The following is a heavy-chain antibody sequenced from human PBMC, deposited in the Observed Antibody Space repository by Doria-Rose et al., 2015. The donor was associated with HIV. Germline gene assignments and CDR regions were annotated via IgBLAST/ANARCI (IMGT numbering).Heavy chain of an antibody. CDR2: IFYTGST. CDR3: ARVLSGTYDY. V-gene: IGHV4-59*01. CDR1: GGSISHYY. D-gene: IGHD1-26*01. Sequence: QVQLQQWGPGLVKPSKTLSLTCSVSGGSISHYYWSWIRQPPGKGLEYIGDIFYTGSTNYSPSLKSRVSISIDTSKNKFSLRLSSVTAADMAVYYCARVLSGTYDYWGQGTLVTVSS. J-gene: IGHJ4*02.